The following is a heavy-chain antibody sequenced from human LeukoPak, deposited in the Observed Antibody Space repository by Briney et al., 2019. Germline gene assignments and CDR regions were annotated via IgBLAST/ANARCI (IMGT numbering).Heavy chain of an antibody. J-gene: IGHJ5*02. CDR3: ARRDYGDYGSWLGFDP. V-gene: IGHV1-69*01. Sequence: SVKVSCKASGGTFSSYAISWVRQAPGPGLEWMGGIIPIFGTANYAQKFQGRVTITADESTSTAYMELSSLRSEDTAVYYCARRDYGDYGSWLGFDPWGQGTLVTVSS. D-gene: IGHD4-17*01. CDR1: GGTFSSYA. CDR2: IIPIFGTA.